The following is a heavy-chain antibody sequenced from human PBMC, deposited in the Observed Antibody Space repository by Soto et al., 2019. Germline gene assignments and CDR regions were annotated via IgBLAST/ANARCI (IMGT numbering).Heavy chain of an antibody. CDR2: IIPVFGTT. CDR1: GGTFRSYA. J-gene: IGHJ6*02. CDR3: AKDLRGVLLWFGEGYYYGMDV. V-gene: IGHV1-69*13. Sequence: SVKVSCKASGGTFRSYAISWVRQAPGQGLEWMGGIIPVFGTTNYAQKFQGRVTITADDSTTTVYMELRSLRSEDTAVYYCAKDLRGVLLWFGEGYYYGMDVWGQGTTVTV. D-gene: IGHD3-10*01.